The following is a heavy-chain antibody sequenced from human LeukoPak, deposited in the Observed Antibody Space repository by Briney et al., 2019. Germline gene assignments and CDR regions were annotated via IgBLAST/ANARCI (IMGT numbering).Heavy chain of an antibody. V-gene: IGHV1-8*01. Sequence: ASVKVSCKASGYTFTSYDINWVRQATGQGLGWMGWMNPNSGNTGYAQKFQGRVTMTRNTSISTAYMELSSLRSEDTAVYYCARVWSGYYESDYWGQGTLVTVSS. D-gene: IGHD3-3*01. CDR3: ARVWSGYYESDY. J-gene: IGHJ4*02. CDR1: GYTFTSYD. CDR2: MNPNSGNT.